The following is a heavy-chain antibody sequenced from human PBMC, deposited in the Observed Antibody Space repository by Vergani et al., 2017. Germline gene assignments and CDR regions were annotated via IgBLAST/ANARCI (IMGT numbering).Heavy chain of an antibody. V-gene: IGHV4-34*01. Sequence: QAQLQQWGAGLLKPSETLSLTCAIYGGSFNDYWWTWIRQPPGKGLEWIGEIRHDGITHYSPSLKSRVTISVDTSKNQLSLKVSSVTAADTAVYYCARPLNYYYYMDVWGKGTTVTASS. J-gene: IGHJ6*03. CDR3: ARPLNYYYYMDV. CDR2: IRHDGIT. CDR1: GGSFNDYW.